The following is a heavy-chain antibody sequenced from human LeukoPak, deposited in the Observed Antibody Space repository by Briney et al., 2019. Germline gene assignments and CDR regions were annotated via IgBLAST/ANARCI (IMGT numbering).Heavy chain of an antibody. Sequence: ASVKVSCKASGYTFTSYDINWVRQATGQGLEGMGWMNPNSGNTGYAQKLQGRVTITRNTSISTAYMELSSLRSEDTAVYYCARSSGWYSILDYWGQGTLVTVSS. CDR1: GYTFTSYD. CDR3: ARSSGWYSILDY. D-gene: IGHD6-19*01. CDR2: MNPNSGNT. V-gene: IGHV1-8*01. J-gene: IGHJ4*02.